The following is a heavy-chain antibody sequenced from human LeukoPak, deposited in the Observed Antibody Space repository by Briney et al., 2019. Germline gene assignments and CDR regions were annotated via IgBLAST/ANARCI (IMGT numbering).Heavy chain of an antibody. D-gene: IGHD4-17*01. CDR3: ASSPDYGDYSYFDY. J-gene: IGHJ4*02. CDR2: INHSGST. Sequence: KPSETLSLTCAVYGGSFSGYYWSWIRQPPGKGLEWIGEINHSGSTNYNPSLKSRVTISVDTSKNQFSLKLSSVTAADTAVYYCASSPDYGDYSYFDYWGQGTLVTVSS. CDR1: GGSFSGYY. V-gene: IGHV4-34*01.